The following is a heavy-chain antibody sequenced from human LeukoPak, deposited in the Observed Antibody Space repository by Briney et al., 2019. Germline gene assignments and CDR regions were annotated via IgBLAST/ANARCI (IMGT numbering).Heavy chain of an antibody. CDR3: ARRRYYDSTGYIE. J-gene: IGHJ1*01. D-gene: IGHD3-22*01. V-gene: IGHV4-39*01. CDR2: IYHSGRT. CDR1: GDYISSSSYY. Sequence: PSETLSLTCAVSGDYISSSSYYWGWIRQSPGTGLEWIGDIYHSGRTYYNPSLKSRVAISIDTSKNQFSLRLRSMTAADTAVFYCARRRYYDSTGYIEWGRGTLVTVSS.